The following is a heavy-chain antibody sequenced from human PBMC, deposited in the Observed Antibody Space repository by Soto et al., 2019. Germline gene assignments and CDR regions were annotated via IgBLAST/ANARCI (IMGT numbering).Heavy chain of an antibody. CDR2: IIPIFGTA. J-gene: IGHJ2*01. Sequence: QVQLVQSGAEVKKPGSSVQVSCKASGGTFSSYAISWVRQAPGQGLEWMGGIIPIFGTANYAQKFQGRVTITADESTSTAYMELSSLRSEDTAVYYCARAARPITMIVEWYFELWGRGTLVTVSS. V-gene: IGHV1-69*01. CDR1: GGTFSSYA. D-gene: IGHD3-22*01. CDR3: ARAARPITMIVEWYFEL.